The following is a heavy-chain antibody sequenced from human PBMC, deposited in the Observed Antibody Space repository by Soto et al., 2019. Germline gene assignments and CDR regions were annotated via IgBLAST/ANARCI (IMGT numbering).Heavy chain of an antibody. D-gene: IGHD2-2*01. V-gene: IGHV3-7*01. CDR3: ARARGWGVVIVPAAGDV. CDR1: GFTFSRYW. CDR2: INQDGSEK. Sequence: GGSLRLSCAASGFTFSRYWMTWVRQAPGKGLEWVANINQDGSEKYYVDSVKGRFTISRDNAKNSLYLQVSSLRVEETAVYYCARARGWGVVIVPAAGDVWGKGTTVTVSS. J-gene: IGHJ6*04.